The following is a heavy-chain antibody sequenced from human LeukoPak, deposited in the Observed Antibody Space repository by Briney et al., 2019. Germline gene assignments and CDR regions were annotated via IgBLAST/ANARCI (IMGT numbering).Heavy chain of an antibody. V-gene: IGHV4-4*09. J-gene: IGHJ4*02. Sequence: SETLSLTCTVSGGSISSYYWSWIRQPPGKGLERIGYIYTSGSTNYNPSLKSRVTISVDTSKNQFSLKLSSVTAADTAVYYCAITIAAAGYYFDYWGQGTLVTVSS. CDR2: IYTSGST. D-gene: IGHD6-13*01. CDR1: GGSISSYY. CDR3: AITIAAAGYYFDY.